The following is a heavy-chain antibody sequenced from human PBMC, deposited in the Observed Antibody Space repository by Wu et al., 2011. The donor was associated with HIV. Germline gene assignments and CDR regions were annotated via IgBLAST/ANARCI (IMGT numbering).Heavy chain of an antibody. CDR1: GYTFTSYG. CDR2: ISAYNGDT. Sequence: QVQLVQSGAEVKKPGASVKVSCKASGYTFTSYGISWVRQAPGQGLEWMGWISAYNGDTNYAQKFQGRVTMSRDTSTSTVYMELSSLRSEDTAVYYCARRPSPYTQQLVLLDYVGPREPWSPSP. V-gene: IGHV1-18*01. D-gene: IGHD6-13*01. CDR3: ARRPSPYTQQLVLLDY. J-gene: IGHJ4*02.